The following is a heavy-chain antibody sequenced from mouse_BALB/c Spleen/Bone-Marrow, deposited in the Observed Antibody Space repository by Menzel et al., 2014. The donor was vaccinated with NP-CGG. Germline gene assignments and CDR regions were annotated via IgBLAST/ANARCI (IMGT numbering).Heavy chain of an antibody. CDR1: GYSITSGYG. CDR3: ARGTPVVADFDY. J-gene: IGHJ2*01. CDR2: IHYSGNT. Sequence: VQLQQSGPDLVKPSQSLSLTCTVTGYSITSGYGCHWIRQFPGNKLEWMGYIHYSGNTDYNPSLKSRISITRDTSKNQFFLQLNSVTTEDTATYYCARGTPVVADFDYWGQGTTLTVSS. V-gene: IGHV3-1*02. D-gene: IGHD1-1*01.